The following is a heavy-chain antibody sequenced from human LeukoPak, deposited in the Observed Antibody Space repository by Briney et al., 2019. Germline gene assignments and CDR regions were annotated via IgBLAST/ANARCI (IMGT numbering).Heavy chain of an antibody. CDR3: ARDSNANVWGSYWTEPPDY. J-gene: IGHJ4*02. D-gene: IGHD3-16*01. V-gene: IGHV1-18*01. Sequence: WASVKVSCKASGYTFTSYGISWVRQAPGQGLEWMGWISAYNGNTNYAQKLQGRVTMTTDTSTSTAYMELRSLRSDDTAVYYCARDSNANVWGSYWTEPPDYWGQGTLVTVSS. CDR1: GYTFTSYG. CDR2: ISAYNGNT.